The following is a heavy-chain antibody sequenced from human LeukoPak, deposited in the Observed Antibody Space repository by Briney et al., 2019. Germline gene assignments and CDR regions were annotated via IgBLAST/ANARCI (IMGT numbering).Heavy chain of an antibody. J-gene: IGHJ3*02. CDR1: GGTFSSYA. V-gene: IGHV1-69*01. D-gene: IGHD3-22*01. CDR2: IIPIFGTA. CDR3: ARDKSWVYYYDSSVHEWAFDI. Sequence: ASVKVSCKASGGTFSSYAISWVRQAPGQGLEWMGGIIPIFGTANYAQKFQGRVTITADESTSTAYMELSSLRSEDTAVYYCARDKSWVYYYDSSVHEWAFDIWGQGTMVTVSS.